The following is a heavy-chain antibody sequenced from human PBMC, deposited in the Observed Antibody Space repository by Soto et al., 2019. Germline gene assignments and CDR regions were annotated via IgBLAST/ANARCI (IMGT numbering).Heavy chain of an antibody. D-gene: IGHD1-26*01. Sequence: QVQLVQSGAEVKKPGASVKVSCKASGYTFTSYAMHWVRQAPGQRLEWMGWINAGNGNTKYSQKFQGRVTITRDTSASTADMELSSLRSEDTAVYYCARGGWWELLAAFDYWGQGTLVTVSS. V-gene: IGHV1-3*01. CDR3: ARGGWWELLAAFDY. CDR2: INAGNGNT. J-gene: IGHJ4*02. CDR1: GYTFTSYA.